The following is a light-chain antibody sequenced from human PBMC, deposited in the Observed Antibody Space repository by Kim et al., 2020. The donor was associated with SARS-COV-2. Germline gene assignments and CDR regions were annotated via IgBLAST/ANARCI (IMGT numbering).Light chain of an antibody. V-gene: IGKV3-15*01. Sequence: SPGERAPLFCSARHGVSSNFAWYQQNPRQAPSLLNYGSSSRATAIPAMFSGSGSGTEFTLTIHRLQSEDFALYCRQQYNNWPLTFGQGTRLEIK. CDR3: QQYNNWPLT. CDR2: GSS. CDR1: HGVSSN. J-gene: IGKJ5*01.